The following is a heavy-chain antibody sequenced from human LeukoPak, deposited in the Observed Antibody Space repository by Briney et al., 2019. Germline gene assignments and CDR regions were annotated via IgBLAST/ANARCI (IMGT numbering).Heavy chain of an antibody. D-gene: IGHD6-19*01. V-gene: IGHV1-18*01. CDR1: VYTFTFYG. CDR3: ATDWYGYSSGKYYFDY. J-gene: IGHJ4*02. CDR2: ISSYTRNT. Sequence: ASVTVSFTSSVYTFTFYGISWVRQAPGQGKEGMGWISSYTRNTNYPQKLHVRVTMTTHTSTSTAYMELRSLRSDDTSVYYFATDWYGYSSGKYYFDYWGQGTLVTVSS.